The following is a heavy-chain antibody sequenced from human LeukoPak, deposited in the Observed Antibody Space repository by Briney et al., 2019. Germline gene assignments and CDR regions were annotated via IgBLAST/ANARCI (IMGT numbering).Heavy chain of an antibody. J-gene: IGHJ4*02. V-gene: IGHV3-30*04. CDR2: ISYDGSNK. CDR1: GFSFGDYA. D-gene: IGHD3-22*01. Sequence: GGSLRLSCTSSGFSFGDYAMSWVRQAPGKGLEWVAVISYDGSNKYYADSVKGRFTISRDNSKNTLYLQMNSLRAEDTAVYYCAKEKGTYYYDSSGYYDYWGQGTLVTVSS. CDR3: AKEKGTYYYDSSGYYDY.